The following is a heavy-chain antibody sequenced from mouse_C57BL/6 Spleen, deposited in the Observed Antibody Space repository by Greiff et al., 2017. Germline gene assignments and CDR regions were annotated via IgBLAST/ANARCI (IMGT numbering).Heavy chain of an antibody. D-gene: IGHD1-1*01. J-gene: IGHJ4*01. Sequence: EVKLMESGGGLVQPGASLRLSCAASGFTFTDYYMSWVRQPPGKAPEWLALIRNKANGYTTEYTASVKGRFTISRDNSQNFLYLQMNTLRAEDSATYDCVKDDGSSPYYAMDYWGQGTSVTVSS. CDR3: VKDDGSSPYYAMDY. CDR2: IRNKANGYTT. V-gene: IGHV7-4*01. CDR1: GFTFTDYY.